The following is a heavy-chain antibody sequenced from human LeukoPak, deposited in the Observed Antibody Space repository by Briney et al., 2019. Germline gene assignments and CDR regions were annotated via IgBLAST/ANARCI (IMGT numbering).Heavy chain of an antibody. Sequence: SETLSLTCTVSGGSISSYYWSWIRQPPGKGLEWIGSIYYSGSTYYNPSLKSRVTISVDTSKNQFSLKLSSVTAADTAVYYCARGNFYDNKGYSPELRYWGQGTLVTVSS. D-gene: IGHD3-10*01. CDR1: GGSISSYY. CDR2: IYYSGST. V-gene: IGHV4-59*12. CDR3: ARGNFYDNKGYSPELRY. J-gene: IGHJ4*02.